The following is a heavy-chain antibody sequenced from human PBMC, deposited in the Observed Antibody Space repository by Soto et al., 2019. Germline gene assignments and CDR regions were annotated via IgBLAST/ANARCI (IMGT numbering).Heavy chain of an antibody. CDR2: VYSSGTT. D-gene: IGHD3-10*01. Sequence: SETLSLTCSVSGGSINSYWWSWIRQPAGKGLEWIGRVYSSGTTDYNPSLNSLATLSVETSKNQFSLKLSSVTAADTAVYYCARDIGSYAYGEGYWGQGIQVTVSS. CDR1: GGSINSYW. CDR3: ARDIGSYAYGEGY. J-gene: IGHJ4*02. V-gene: IGHV4-4*07.